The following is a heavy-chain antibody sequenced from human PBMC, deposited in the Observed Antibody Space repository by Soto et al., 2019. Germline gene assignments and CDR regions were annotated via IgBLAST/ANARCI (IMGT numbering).Heavy chain of an antibody. CDR1: GFTFSNFA. J-gene: IGHJ4*02. V-gene: IGHV3-23*01. Sequence: PGGSLRLSCAASGFTFSNFAMGWVRQAPGKGLEWVSHISGTGRATFYADSVKGRFTISRDNSRNTLYLQISTLRAEDTAVYYCTKGDSEFDSWGQGTLVTVPQ. CDR3: TKGDSEFDS. CDR2: ISGTGRAT. D-gene: IGHD3-16*01.